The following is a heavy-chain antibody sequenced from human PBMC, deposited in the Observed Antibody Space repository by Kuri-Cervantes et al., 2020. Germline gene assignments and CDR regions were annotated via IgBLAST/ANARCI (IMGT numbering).Heavy chain of an antibody. Sequence: GSLRLSCAVYGGSFSGYYWSWIRQPPGKGLEWIGEINHSGGTNYNPSLKSRVTISVDTSKNQFSLKLSSVTAADTAVYYCARKLHYWYFDLWGRGTLVTVSS. CDR3: ARKLHYWYFDL. CDR1: GGSFSGYY. D-gene: IGHD1-26*01. J-gene: IGHJ2*01. V-gene: IGHV4-34*01. CDR2: INHSGGT.